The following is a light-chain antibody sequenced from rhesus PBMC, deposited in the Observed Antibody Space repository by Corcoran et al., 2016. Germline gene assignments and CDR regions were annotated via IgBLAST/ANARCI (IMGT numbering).Light chain of an antibody. CDR1: QGISTW. J-gene: IGKJ1*01. CDR2: RAS. CDR3: PQHDNSPWT. Sequence: DIQMTQSPSSLSASVGDRVTITCSASQGISTWLAWYQQKPGKAPKLLIYRASNLETGVPSRFRGIGSGTEFTITISSLQPEDIATYYCPQHDNSPWTFGQGTKVEIK. V-gene: IGKV1-69*01.